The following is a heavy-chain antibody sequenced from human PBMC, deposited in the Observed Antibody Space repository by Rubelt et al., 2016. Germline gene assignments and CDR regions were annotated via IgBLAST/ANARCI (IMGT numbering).Heavy chain of an antibody. Sequence: SSYAISWVRQAPGQGLEWMGGIIPIFGTANYAQKFQGRVTITADESTSTAYMELSSLGSEDTAVYYCARAFGVDSSSWYYPLDYWGQGTLVTVSS. V-gene: IGHV1-69*01. D-gene: IGHD6-13*01. CDR1: SSYA. J-gene: IGHJ4*02. CDR2: IIPIFGTA. CDR3: ARAFGVDSSSWYYPLDY.